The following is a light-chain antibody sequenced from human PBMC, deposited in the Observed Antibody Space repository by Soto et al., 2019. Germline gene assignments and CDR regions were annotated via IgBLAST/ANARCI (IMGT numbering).Light chain of an antibody. CDR1: SSDVGGYNY. CDR2: DVI. Sequence: QSVLTQPASVSGSPGQSITISCTGTSSDVGGYNYVSWYQQHPGRAPKLMIYDVINRPSGVSNRFSGFKSGNTASLTISGLQAEDEADYYCSSYTSSSTLVFGGGTKLTVL. V-gene: IGLV2-14*03. CDR3: SSYTSSSTLV. J-gene: IGLJ2*01.